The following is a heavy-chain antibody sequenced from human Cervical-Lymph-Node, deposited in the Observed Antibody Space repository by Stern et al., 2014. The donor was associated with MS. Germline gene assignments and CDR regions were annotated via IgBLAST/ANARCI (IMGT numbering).Heavy chain of an antibody. D-gene: IGHD6-19*01. Sequence: VQLGQSGSELKKPGASAQVSCKASGYTFTSYALHWVRQAPGQGLQWMGLINNQTGNPTSAQGFTGHFVFSLDTSVNKAYLQISSLKPEDTAVYYCARAYSSGYYYFDSWGQGTLVTVSS. J-gene: IGHJ4*02. CDR3: ARAYSSGYYYFDS. CDR1: GYTFTSYA. CDR2: INNQTGNP. V-gene: IGHV7-4-1*02.